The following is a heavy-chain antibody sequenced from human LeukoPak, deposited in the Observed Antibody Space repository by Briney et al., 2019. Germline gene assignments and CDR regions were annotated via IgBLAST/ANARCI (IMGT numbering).Heavy chain of an antibody. Sequence: GGSLRLSCAASGFTFSSYSMNWVRQAPGKGLEWVSYISSSGSTIYYADSVKGRFTISRDNAKNSLYLQMNSLRAEDTAVYYCARDLRDSIVGAIGAFDIWGQGTMVTVSS. J-gene: IGHJ3*02. D-gene: IGHD1-26*01. CDR3: ARDLRDSIVGAIGAFDI. V-gene: IGHV3-48*04. CDR2: ISSSGSTI. CDR1: GFTFSSYS.